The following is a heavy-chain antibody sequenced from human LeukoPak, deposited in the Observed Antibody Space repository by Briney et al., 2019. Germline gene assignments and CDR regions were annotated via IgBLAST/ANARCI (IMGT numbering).Heavy chain of an antibody. J-gene: IGHJ4*02. CDR1: GGSISSRSYY. V-gene: IGHV4-39*07. CDR2: IYYSGST. D-gene: IGHD5-18*01. Sequence: SETLSLTCTVSGGSISSRSYYWGWIRQPPGKGLEWIGSIYYSGSTYYNPSLKSRVTISVDTSKNQFSLKLSSVTAADTAVYYCARRGGYSYGRAFGYWGQGTLVTVSS. CDR3: ARRGGYSYGRAFGY.